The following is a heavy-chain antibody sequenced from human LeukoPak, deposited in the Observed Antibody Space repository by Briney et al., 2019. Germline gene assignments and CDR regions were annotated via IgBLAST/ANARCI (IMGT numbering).Heavy chain of an antibody. CDR1: AFTFSNYW. V-gene: IGHV3-7*01. Sequence: PGGSLRLSCAASAFTFSNYWVSWVRQAPGKGLEWVANIKQDGSEKYYVDSVKGRFTISRDNAKNSLYLQMNSLRAEDTAVYYCARDVYSHGSPIDYWGQGTLVTVSS. J-gene: IGHJ4*02. D-gene: IGHD5-18*01. CDR3: ARDVYSHGSPIDY. CDR2: IKQDGSEK.